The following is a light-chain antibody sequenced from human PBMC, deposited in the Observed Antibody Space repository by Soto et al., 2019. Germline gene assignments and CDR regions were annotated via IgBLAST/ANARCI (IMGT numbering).Light chain of an antibody. CDR1: QSVSSN. CDR2: GAS. CDR3: QPYNNWPWT. Sequence: EIVMTQSPATLSVSPGERATLSCRASQSVSSNLAWYQQKPGQAPRLLIYGASTRATGIPARFSGRGSGTEFTLTISSLQSEDFEVYYCQPYNNWPWTFGQGTNVEIK. V-gene: IGKV3-15*01. J-gene: IGKJ1*01.